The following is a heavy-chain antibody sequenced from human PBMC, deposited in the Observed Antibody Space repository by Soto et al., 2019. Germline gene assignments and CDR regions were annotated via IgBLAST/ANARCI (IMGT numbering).Heavy chain of an antibody. CDR2: ISGTGRST. CDR3: AKDFERSGYYVDY. CDR1: GFTFSSYA. D-gene: IGHD3-22*01. V-gene: IGHV3-23*01. Sequence: EVQLLESGGGLVQPGGSLRLSCAASGFTFSSYAMSWVRQAPGKGLEWVSSISGTGRSTYAADSVRGRFTISRDNSSNTVYLQMNSQRDEDTAIYSCAKDFERSGYYVDYWGQGTLVTVSS. J-gene: IGHJ4*02.